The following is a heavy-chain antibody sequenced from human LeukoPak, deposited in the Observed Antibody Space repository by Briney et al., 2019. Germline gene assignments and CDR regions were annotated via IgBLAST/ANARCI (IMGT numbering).Heavy chain of an antibody. CDR1: GFTYSSSW. CDR2: IREDGSQK. Sequence: GGSLRLSCAASGFTYSSSWMTWVRQAPGKGLEWVASIREDGSQKSAVDSVRGRFTIARDNAKNSVYLQMDSLRAEDTAVYYCARGPTNGQAFDYWGQGTLVSVSS. J-gene: IGHJ4*02. D-gene: IGHD2-8*01. CDR3: ARGPTNGQAFDY. V-gene: IGHV3-7*01.